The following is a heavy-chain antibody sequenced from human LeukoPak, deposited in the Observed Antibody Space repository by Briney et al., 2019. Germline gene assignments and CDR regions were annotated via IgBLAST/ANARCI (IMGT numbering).Heavy chain of an antibody. J-gene: IGHJ6*03. CDR3: AKDLVRYSSSPGYYYYMDV. CDR2: INSRSNYI. D-gene: IGHD6-6*01. CDR1: GFTFSGYS. V-gene: IGHV3-21*01. Sequence: GGSLRLSCTTSGFTFSGYSVNWVRQAPGKGLEWVSSINSRSNYIFYADSVKGRFTISRDNSKNTLYLQMNSLRAEDTAVYYCAKDLVRYSSSPGYYYYMDVWGKGTTVTVSS.